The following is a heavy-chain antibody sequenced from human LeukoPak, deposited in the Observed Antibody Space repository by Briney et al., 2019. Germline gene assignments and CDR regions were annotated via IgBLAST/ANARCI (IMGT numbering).Heavy chain of an antibody. V-gene: IGHV3-74*01. J-gene: IGHJ4*02. Sequence: PWGSLRLSCAASGFTFSKYRRLWVRQAPGKGLESVSRINTDGTVTTYADSVKGRFTVSRDNADNTMFLQMNSVRDEDTAVYYCATKQWLAPPPDSWGQGTPVTVSS. CDR3: ATKQWLAPPPDS. D-gene: IGHD6-19*01. CDR2: INTDGTVT. CDR1: GFTFSKYR.